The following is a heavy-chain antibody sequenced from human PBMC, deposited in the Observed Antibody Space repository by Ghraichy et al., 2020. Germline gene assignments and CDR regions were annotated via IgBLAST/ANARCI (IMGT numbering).Heavy chain of an antibody. D-gene: IGHD4-23*01. CDR2: INHSGST. CDR3: ARPRGKLFDYGMDV. V-gene: IGHV4-34*01. CDR1: GGSFSVYY. J-gene: IGHJ6*02. Sequence: SETLSLTCAVYGGSFSVYYWSWIRQPPGKGLEWIGEINHSGSTNYNPSLKSRVTITVDTSKNQFYLKLSSVTAADTAVYYCARPRGKLFDYGMDVWGQGTTVTIS.